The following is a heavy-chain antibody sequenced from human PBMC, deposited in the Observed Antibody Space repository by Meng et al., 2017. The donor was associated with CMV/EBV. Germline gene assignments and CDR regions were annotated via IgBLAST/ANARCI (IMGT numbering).Heavy chain of an antibody. Sequence: ESLRLSCTVSGGSISSSSYYWGWIRQPPGKGLEWIGSIYYSGSTYYNPSLKSRVTISVDTSKNQFSLKLSSVTAADTAVYYCARHGFGVVIPSWFDPWGQGTLVTVSS. CDR3: ARHGFGVVIPSWFDP. D-gene: IGHD3-3*01. J-gene: IGHJ5*02. CDR1: GGSISSSSYY. CDR2: IYYSGST. V-gene: IGHV4-39*01.